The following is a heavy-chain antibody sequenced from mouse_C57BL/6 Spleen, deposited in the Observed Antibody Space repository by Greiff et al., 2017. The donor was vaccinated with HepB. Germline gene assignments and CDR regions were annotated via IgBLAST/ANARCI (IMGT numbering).Heavy chain of an antibody. CDR2: IHPNSGST. V-gene: IGHV1-64*01. D-gene: IGHD2-4*01. Sequence: QVQLKQSGAELVKPGASVKLSCKASGYTFTSYWMHWVKQRPGQGLEWIGMIHPNSGSTNYNEKFKSKATLTVDKSSSTAYMQLSSLTSEDSAVYYCARGDYYDYDGEFAYWGQGTLVTVSA. CDR1: GYTFTSYW. CDR3: ARGDYYDYDGEFAY. J-gene: IGHJ3*01.